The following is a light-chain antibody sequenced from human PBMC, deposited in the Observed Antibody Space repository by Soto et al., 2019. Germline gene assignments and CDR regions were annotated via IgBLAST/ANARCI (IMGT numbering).Light chain of an antibody. V-gene: IGKV1D-12*01. CDR3: QQADTFPIT. J-gene: IGKJ5*01. CDR2: AAS. Sequence: DIQMTQSPSSVSASVGDRVTISCQAGQGISRSLAWYQQKPGKAPKLLIYAASSLQSGVPSRFSGSGFGTDFTLTISSLQPEDSAIYYCQQADTFPITFGQGTRLEIK. CDR1: QGISRS.